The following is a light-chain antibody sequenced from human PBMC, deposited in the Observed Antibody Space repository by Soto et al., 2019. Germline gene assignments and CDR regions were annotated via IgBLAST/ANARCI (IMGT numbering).Light chain of an antibody. V-gene: IGKV1-5*01. CDR1: QSISSW. Sequence: DIQMTQSPSTLSASVGDRVTITCRASQSISSWLAWYQQKPGKAPKLLIYDASSLESGVPSRFSGSGSGTEFTLTISSLQPDDFATYYCKQYNSYLWTFGQGTKGEIK. CDR3: KQYNSYLWT. J-gene: IGKJ1*01. CDR2: DAS.